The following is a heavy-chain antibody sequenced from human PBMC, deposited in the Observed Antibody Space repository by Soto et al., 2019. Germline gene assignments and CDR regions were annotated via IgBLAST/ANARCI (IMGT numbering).Heavy chain of an antibody. CDR3: ARDTRGCSGGSCYSFDY. D-gene: IGHD2-15*01. J-gene: IGHJ4*02. CDR1: GGTFSRYA. Sequence: QVQLVQSGAEVKKPGSSVKVSCKASGGTFSRYAISWVRQAPGQGLEWMGGIIPIFGTANYAQKFQGRVTITADKSTSTAYMELSSLRSEDTAVYYCARDTRGCSGGSCYSFDYWGQGTLVTVSS. V-gene: IGHV1-69*06. CDR2: IIPIFGTA.